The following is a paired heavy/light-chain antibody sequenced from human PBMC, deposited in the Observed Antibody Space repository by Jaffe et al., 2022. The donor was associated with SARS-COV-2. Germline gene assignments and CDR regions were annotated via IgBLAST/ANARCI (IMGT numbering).Light chain of an antibody. J-gene: IGKJ1*01. Sequence: EIVLTQSPGTLSLSPGERATLSCRASQSVSSSYLAWYQQKPGQAPRLLIYGASSRATGIPDTFSGSGSGTDFTLTISRLEPEDFAVYYCQQYGSSPRTFGQGTKVEIK. CDR1: QSVSSSY. CDR2: GAS. V-gene: IGKV3-20*01. CDR3: QQYGSSPRT.
Heavy chain of an antibody. CDR3: ARDGGSGWGHFDY. Sequence: QVQLVQSGAEVKKPGASVKVSCKASGYTITTYYMHWVRQAPGQGLEWVGIINPTGTGTTYAEKFRGRVTMTRDASTSTVYMELSSLRSEDTGVYFCARDGGSGWGHFDYWGQGTLVTVSS. CDR2: INPTGTGT. J-gene: IGHJ4*02. V-gene: IGHV1-46*01. D-gene: IGHD6-19*01. CDR1: GYTITTYY.